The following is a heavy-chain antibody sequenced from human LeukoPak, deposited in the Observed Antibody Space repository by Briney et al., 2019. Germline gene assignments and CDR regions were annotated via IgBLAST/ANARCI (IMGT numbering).Heavy chain of an antibody. CDR1: GFTFSSYA. Sequence: PGGSLRLSCAASGFTFSSYAMSWVRQAPGKGLEWVSSISSSSSYIYYADSVKGRFTISRDNAKNSLYLQMNSLRAEDTAVYYCARSGDYDYVWGSYRYRDYYYYMDVWGKGTTVTVSS. J-gene: IGHJ6*03. CDR2: ISSSSSYI. CDR3: ARSGDYDYVWGSYRYRDYYYYMDV. V-gene: IGHV3-21*01. D-gene: IGHD3-16*02.